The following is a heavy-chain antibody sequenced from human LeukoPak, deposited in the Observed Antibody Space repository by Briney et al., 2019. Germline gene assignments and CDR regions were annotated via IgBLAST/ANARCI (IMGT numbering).Heavy chain of an antibody. J-gene: IGHJ6*03. CDR3: AREVDDYYYYMDV. CDR1: GGSFSGYY. Sequence: SETLSLTCAVYGGSFSGYYWSWIRQPPGKGLEWIGEINHSGSTNYNPSLKSRVTISVDTSKNQFSLKLSSVTAADTAVYYCAREVDDYYYYMDVWGKGTTVTVSS. CDR2: INHSGST. D-gene: IGHD2-15*01. V-gene: IGHV4-34*01.